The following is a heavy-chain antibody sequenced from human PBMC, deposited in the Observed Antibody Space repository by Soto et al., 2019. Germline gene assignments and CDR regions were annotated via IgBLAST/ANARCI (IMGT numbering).Heavy chain of an antibody. J-gene: IGHJ4*02. CDR1: GFTFSSYA. D-gene: IGHD6-13*01. CDR2: ISSKGGST. Sequence: GGSLRLSCSASGFTFSSYAMHWVRQAPGKGLEYVSAISSKGGSTYYADSVKGRFTISRDNSKNTLYLQMGSLRGEDTAVYYCVKAYGSTWYPQPGRDDYWGQGTLVTVSS. V-gene: IGHV3-64D*08. CDR3: VKAYGSTWYPQPGRDDY.